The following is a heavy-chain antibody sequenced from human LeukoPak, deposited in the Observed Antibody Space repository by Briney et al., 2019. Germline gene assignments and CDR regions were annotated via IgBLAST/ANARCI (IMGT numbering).Heavy chain of an antibody. Sequence: GGSLRLSCAASGFTFSNAWMSWVRQAPGKGLEWVGRTKSKSDGGTTDYAAPVKGRFTISRDDSKNTLYLQMNSLKTEDTAVYYCTTDTSSTTGTAYYYYYYGMDVWGKGTTVTVSS. V-gene: IGHV3-15*01. J-gene: IGHJ6*04. CDR1: GFTFSNAW. CDR2: TKSKSDGGTT. CDR3: TTDTSSTTGTAYYYYYYGMDV. D-gene: IGHD1-1*01.